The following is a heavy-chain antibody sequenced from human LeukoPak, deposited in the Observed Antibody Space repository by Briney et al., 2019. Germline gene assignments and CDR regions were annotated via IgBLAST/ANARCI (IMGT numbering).Heavy chain of an antibody. D-gene: IGHD3-22*01. CDR3: ARYYYDNSGSIYAFDI. CDR1: GGSISSHH. Sequence: SENLSLTCTVSGGSISSHHWSWIRQPPGKGLEWIGYLYYSGSTNYNPSLKSRITISVDTSKNKLSLKLSSVTAADTAVYYCARYYYDNSGSIYAFDIWGQGTMVTVSS. CDR2: LYYSGST. J-gene: IGHJ3*02. V-gene: IGHV4-59*11.